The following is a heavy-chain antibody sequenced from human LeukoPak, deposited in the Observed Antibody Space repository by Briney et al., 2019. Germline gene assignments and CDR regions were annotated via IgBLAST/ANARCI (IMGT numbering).Heavy chain of an antibody. Sequence: PGGSLRLSCAASGYTFDDYGMSWVRQAPGKGLEWVSGINWNGGSTGYADSVKGRVTISRDNAKNSLYLQMNSLRAEDTALYYCARDSSSSYYFDYWGQGTLVTVSS. J-gene: IGHJ4*02. V-gene: IGHV3-20*04. CDR3: ARDSSSSYYFDY. D-gene: IGHD6-13*01. CDR1: GYTFDDYG. CDR2: INWNGGST.